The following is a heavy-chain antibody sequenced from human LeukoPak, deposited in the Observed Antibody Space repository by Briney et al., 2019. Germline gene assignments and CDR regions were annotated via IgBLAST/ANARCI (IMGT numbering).Heavy chain of an antibody. CDR1: GFTFNNHA. CDR3: AKSGQQPPDPIDY. J-gene: IGHJ4*02. D-gene: IGHD6-13*01. CDR2: VSGDGVSP. V-gene: IGHV3-23*01. Sequence: GGSLRLSCAASGFTFNNHALTWVRQTPGKGLECVSAVSGDGVSPYYADSVRGRFTISRDNSKNTLYLQMNSLRAEDTAVYYCAKSGQQPPDPIDYWGQGTLVTVSS.